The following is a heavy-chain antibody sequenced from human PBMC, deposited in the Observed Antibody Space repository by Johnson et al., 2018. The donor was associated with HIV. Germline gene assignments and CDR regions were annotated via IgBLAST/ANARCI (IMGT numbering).Heavy chain of an antibody. CDR1: GFTFDDYG. CDR3: ARNYYDSSGLDLWAFDI. CDR2: INWNGGST. D-gene: IGHD3-22*01. Sequence: VQLVESGGGVVRPGGSLRLSCAASGFTFDDYGMSWVRQAPGKGLEWVSGINWNGGSTGYADSVKGRFTISRDNAKNSLYLQMNSPRAEYTALYYCARNYYDSSGLDLWAFDIWGQGTMVTVSS. V-gene: IGHV3-20*04. J-gene: IGHJ3*02.